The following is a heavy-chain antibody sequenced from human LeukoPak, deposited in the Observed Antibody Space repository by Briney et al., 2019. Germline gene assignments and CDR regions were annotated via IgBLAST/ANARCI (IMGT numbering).Heavy chain of an antibody. CDR1: GFTFSSNW. Sequence: PGGSLRLSCATSGFTFSSNWMHWVRQTPGKGLVWVSRINSDGSSTSYADSVKGRFTISRDNAKDTPYLQMNSLRAEDTAVYYCARSPLTVTTRLHFDYWGQGTLVTVSS. D-gene: IGHD4-17*01. CDR2: INSDGSST. J-gene: IGHJ4*02. V-gene: IGHV3-74*01. CDR3: ARSPLTVTTRLHFDY.